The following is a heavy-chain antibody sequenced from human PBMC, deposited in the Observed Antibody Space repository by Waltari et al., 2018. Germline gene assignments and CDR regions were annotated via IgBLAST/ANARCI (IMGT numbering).Heavy chain of an antibody. CDR2: IYYSGST. CDR3: EAGLDAFDI. CDR1: GGSISSSSYY. D-gene: IGHD6-19*01. V-gene: IGHV4-39*01. Sequence: QLQLQESGPGLVKPSETLSLTCTVSGGSISSSSYYWGWIRQPPGKGLVWIGSIYYSGSTSYNPALKGRVTISVDTSKKQFSRKRRFVTAADTAVDYCEAGLDAFDIWGQGTMVTVSS. J-gene: IGHJ3*02.